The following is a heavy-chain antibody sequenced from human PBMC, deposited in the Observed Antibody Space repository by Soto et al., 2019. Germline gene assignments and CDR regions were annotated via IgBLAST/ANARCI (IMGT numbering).Heavy chain of an antibody. CDR2: MNPNSGNT. Sequence: ASVKVSCKASGYTFTNYDINWVRQATGQGLEWMGWMNPNSGNTGYAQKFQGRVSMTRSTFIDTAYMELSSLISEDTAVYYCARSNQMPFCGDDACYSLDAFDIWGQGTVVTVSS. V-gene: IGHV1-8*01. CDR1: GYTFTNYD. J-gene: IGHJ3*02. CDR3: ARSNQMPFCGDDACYSLDAFDI. D-gene: IGHD2-21*01.